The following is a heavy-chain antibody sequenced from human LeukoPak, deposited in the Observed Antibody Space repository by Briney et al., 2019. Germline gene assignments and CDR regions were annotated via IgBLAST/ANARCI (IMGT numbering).Heavy chain of an antibody. CDR3: ARDDGWYAFDY. CDR2: INTDGSST. CDR1: GFTFSSYW. D-gene: IGHD6-19*01. Sequence: GGSLRLSCAASGFTFSSYWMHWVRQAPGKGLVWVSRINTDGSSTSYADSVKGRFTISRGNAKNTLYLQMNSLRAEDTAVYYCARDDGWYAFDYWGQGTLVTVSS. V-gene: IGHV3-74*01. J-gene: IGHJ4*02.